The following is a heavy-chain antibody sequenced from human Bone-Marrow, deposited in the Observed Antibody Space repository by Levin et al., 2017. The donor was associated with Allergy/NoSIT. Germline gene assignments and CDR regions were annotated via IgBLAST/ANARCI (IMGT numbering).Heavy chain of an antibody. Sequence: PGGSLRLSCAASGFTFSSYAMHWVRQAPGKGLEWVAVISYDGSNKYYADSVKGRFTISRDNSKNTLYLQMNSLRAEDTAVYYCARGLVVVAATPILFPTDDWGQGTLVTVSS. J-gene: IGHJ4*02. CDR3: ARGLVVVAATPILFPTDD. V-gene: IGHV3-30-3*01. CDR1: GFTFSSYA. D-gene: IGHD2-15*01. CDR2: ISYDGSNK.